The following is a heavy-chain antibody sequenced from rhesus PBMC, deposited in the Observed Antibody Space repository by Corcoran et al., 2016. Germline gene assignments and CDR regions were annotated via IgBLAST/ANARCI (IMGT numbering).Heavy chain of an antibody. V-gene: IGHV4-80*01. CDR2: INGNSGST. Sequence: QVQLQESGPGLVKPSETLSLTCAVSGGSFSSYWWSWNRQPPGKGLEWIGEINGNSGSTNYNPSLKSRVTISKDASKNQFSLKLSSVTAADTAVYYCARNFDYWGQGVLVTVSS. CDR3: ARNFDY. CDR1: GGSFSSYW. J-gene: IGHJ4*01.